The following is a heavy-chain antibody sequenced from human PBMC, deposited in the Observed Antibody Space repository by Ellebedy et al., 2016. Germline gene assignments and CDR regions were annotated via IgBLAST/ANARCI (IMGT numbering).Heavy chain of an antibody. J-gene: IGHJ4*02. V-gene: IGHV3-23*01. CDR1: GFTFSSYV. CDR3: AKVKDTNMDILFHN. D-gene: IGHD5-18*01. Sequence: GGSLRLSCAASGFTFSSYVMNWVRQAPGKGLEWVSSISGSNNGGNTYYAGSVKGRFTISRDNSKNTLYLQMNSLRAEDTAVYYCAKVKDTNMDILFHNWGQGTLVSVSS. CDR2: ISGSNNGGNT.